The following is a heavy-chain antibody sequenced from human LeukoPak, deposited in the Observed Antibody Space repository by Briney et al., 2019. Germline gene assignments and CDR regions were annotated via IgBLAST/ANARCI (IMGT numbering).Heavy chain of an antibody. CDR2: VGTAGDT. Sequence: GGSLRLSCAASGFTFSNYGMHWVRQATGKGLEWVSSVGTAGDTDYPGSVKGRFTISRENAKNSLYLQMDSLRPEDTAVYYCAREVYGGNQDAFDILGQGTMVSVSS. CDR1: GFTFSNYG. J-gene: IGHJ3*02. V-gene: IGHV3-13*01. D-gene: IGHD4-23*01. CDR3: AREVYGGNQDAFDI.